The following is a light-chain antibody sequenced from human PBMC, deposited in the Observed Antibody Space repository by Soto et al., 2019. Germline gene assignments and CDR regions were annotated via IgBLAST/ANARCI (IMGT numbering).Light chain of an antibody. CDR1: QSVSSN. CDR2: GAS. CDR3: KEHNQWLIS. Sequence: EIVMTNPRSPLPGSTKERATRSCRASQSVSSNLAWYQQKPGQAPRLLIYGASTRATGIPARFSGSGSGTEFTLTISRLKSADFAVYSSKEHNQWLISIGEGTRLEIK. V-gene: IGKV3-15*01. J-gene: IGKJ5*01.